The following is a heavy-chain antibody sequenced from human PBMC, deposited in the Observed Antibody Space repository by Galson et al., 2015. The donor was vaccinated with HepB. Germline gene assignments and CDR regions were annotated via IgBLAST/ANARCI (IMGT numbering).Heavy chain of an antibody. CDR2: INHSGST. Sequence: SETLSLTCAVYGGSFSGYYWSWIRQPPGKGLEWIGEINHSGSTNYNPSLKSRVTISVDTSKNQFSLKLGSVTAADTAVYYCARGLSVGGGSYSFWGQGTLVTVSS. V-gene: IGHV4-34*01. J-gene: IGHJ4*02. CDR1: GGSFSGYY. CDR3: ARGLSVGGGSYSF. D-gene: IGHD1-26*01.